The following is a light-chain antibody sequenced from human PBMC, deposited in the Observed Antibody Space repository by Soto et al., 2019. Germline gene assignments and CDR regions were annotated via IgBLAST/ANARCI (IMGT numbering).Light chain of an antibody. CDR2: RVS. V-gene: IGKV2-30*01. CDR1: QGLVYSDGKHY. J-gene: IGKJ3*01. Sequence: DVVMAQSPLYLPVTVGQPASISCRSSQGLVYSDGKHYVNWFHQRPGQSPRRLIYRVSDRDSGVADRFSGSGSGTEFTLKISRVEAEDVGVYYCMQGTHGPFTGGAGTKVDIK. CDR3: MQGTHGPFT.